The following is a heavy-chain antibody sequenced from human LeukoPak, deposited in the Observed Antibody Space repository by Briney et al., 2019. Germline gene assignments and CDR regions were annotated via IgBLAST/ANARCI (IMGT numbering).Heavy chain of an antibody. J-gene: IGHJ4*02. Sequence: GGSLRLSCAVSGLTFSNAWMSWVRQAPGKGLEWVGRIKSATVGGTTEYAAPVKGRFTISRDDSKNTVYLQMNSPITEDTAVYYCTTAKDGYYDSFDYWGQGTLVTVSS. D-gene: IGHD3-22*01. CDR1: GLTFSNAW. CDR3: TTAKDGYYDSFDY. CDR2: IKSATVGGTT. V-gene: IGHV3-15*01.